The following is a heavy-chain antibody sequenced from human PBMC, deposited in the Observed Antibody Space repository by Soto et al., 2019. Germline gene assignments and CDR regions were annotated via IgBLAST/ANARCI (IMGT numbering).Heavy chain of an antibody. Sequence: EVQLLESGGGLVQPGGSLRLSCAASGFTFSSYAMSWVRQAPGKGLEWVSAISGSGGSTYYADSVKGRFTISRDNSKNTLYLKMNSVRAEDTDEYYCAKEVQGAGAGTGHYWGQGTLVTVSS. CDR3: AKEVQGAGAGTGHY. CDR1: GFTFSSYA. CDR2: ISGSGGST. D-gene: IGHD6-19*01. V-gene: IGHV3-23*01. J-gene: IGHJ4*02.